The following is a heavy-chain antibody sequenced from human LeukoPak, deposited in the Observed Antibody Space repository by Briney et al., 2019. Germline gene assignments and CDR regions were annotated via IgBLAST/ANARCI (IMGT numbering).Heavy chain of an antibody. J-gene: IGHJ4*02. CDR1: GGTFSSYA. CDR3: ARDNIRGGKGIAAAGGYY. CDR2: IIPIFDTA. D-gene: IGHD6-13*01. V-gene: IGHV1-69*13. Sequence: SVKVSCKASGGTFSSYAISWVRQAPGQGLEWMGRIIPIFDTAVYAQKFQGRVTVTADESTSTAYMDLGSLTSEDTAVYYCARDNIRGGKGIAAAGGYYWGQGTLVTVSS.